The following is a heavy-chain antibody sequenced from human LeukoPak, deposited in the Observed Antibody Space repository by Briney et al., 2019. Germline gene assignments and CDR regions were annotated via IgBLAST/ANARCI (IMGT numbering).Heavy chain of an antibody. CDR2: IYGDGTT. CDR3: ARDRAGAQSWVALDP. Sequence: GGSLRLPCAASGFPVSNHYIAGARQPRGRGREGVSLIYGDGTTYYAEKVKGRFTMSRDKFKNTLYLEMSSLRPEDTALYYCARDRAGAQSWVALDPWGQGTLVTVSS. V-gene: IGHV3-66*01. CDR1: GFPVSNHY. D-gene: IGHD3-10*01. J-gene: IGHJ5*02.